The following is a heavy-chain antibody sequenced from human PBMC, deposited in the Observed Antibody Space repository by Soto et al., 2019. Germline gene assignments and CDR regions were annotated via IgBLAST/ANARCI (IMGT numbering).Heavy chain of an antibody. CDR2: IYHSGST. J-gene: IGHJ4*02. CDR3: ASHLRYFDY. CDR1: GGSISSGGYS. D-gene: IGHD3-16*01. Sequence: SETLSLTCAVSGGSISSGGYSWSWIRQPPGKGLECIGYIYHSGSTYYNPSLKSRVTISVDRSKNQFSLKLSSVTAADTAVYYYASHLRYFDYCGQGTLVTVSS. V-gene: IGHV4-30-2*01.